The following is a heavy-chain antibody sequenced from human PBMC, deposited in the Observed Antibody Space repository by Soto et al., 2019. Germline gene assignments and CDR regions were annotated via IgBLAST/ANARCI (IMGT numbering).Heavy chain of an antibody. J-gene: IGHJ6*02. CDR3: ATGLDIVATITAHYVMDV. Sequence: ASVKVSCKASGYTFTSYGISWVRQAPGKGLEWMGGFDPEDGETIYAQKFQGRVTMTEDTSTDTAYMELSSLRSEDTAVYYCATGLDIVATITAHYVMDVWGQGTTVTVSS. CDR2: FDPEDGET. V-gene: IGHV1-24*01. CDR1: GYTFTSYG. D-gene: IGHD5-12*01.